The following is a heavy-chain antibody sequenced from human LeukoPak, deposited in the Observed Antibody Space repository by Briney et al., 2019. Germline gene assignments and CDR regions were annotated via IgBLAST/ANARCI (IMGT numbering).Heavy chain of an antibody. CDR1: GFTFSSYW. Sequence: PGGPLRLSCAASGFTFSSYWMHWVRQAPGKGLVWVSRIKSDGGSTSYADSVKGRFTISRDNAKNTLYLQMNSLRAEDTAVYYCARAYGMRLWGQGTLVTVSS. D-gene: IGHD2-8*01. V-gene: IGHV3-74*01. CDR2: IKSDGGST. CDR3: ARAYGMRL. J-gene: IGHJ4*02.